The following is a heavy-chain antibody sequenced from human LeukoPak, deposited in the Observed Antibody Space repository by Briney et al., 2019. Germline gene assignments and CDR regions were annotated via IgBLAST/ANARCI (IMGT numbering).Heavy chain of an antibody. D-gene: IGHD5-12*01. CDR1: GFTFSSYG. CDR2: IKQDGSEK. Sequence: GGSLRLSCAASGFTFSSYGMSWVRQAPGKGLEWVATIKQDGSEKYYVDSVKGRFTISRDYAKNSLYLQMTSLRAEDTAVYYCARDKGGSEDYWGQGTLVTVSS. J-gene: IGHJ4*02. V-gene: IGHV3-7*01. CDR3: ARDKGGSEDY.